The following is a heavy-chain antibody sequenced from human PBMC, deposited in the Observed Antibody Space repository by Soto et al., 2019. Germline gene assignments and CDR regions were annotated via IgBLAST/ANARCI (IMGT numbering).Heavy chain of an antibody. Sequence: QVQLVESGGGVVQPGRSLRLSCAASGFTFSNYAMHWVRQAPGKGLEWVAVISNDDSNIYYVDSVKGRFTISRDNSKNTLYLQMDSLRPEDTGVYYCARVLFPDDDYGDYPKWGPFDYWGQGTLVTVSS. CDR1: GFTFSNYA. CDR3: ARVLFPDDDYGDYPKWGPFDY. D-gene: IGHD4-17*01. J-gene: IGHJ4*02. CDR2: ISNDDSNI. V-gene: IGHV3-30-3*01.